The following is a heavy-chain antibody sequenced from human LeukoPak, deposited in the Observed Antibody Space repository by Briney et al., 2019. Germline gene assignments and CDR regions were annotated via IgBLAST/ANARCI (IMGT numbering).Heavy chain of an antibody. D-gene: IGHD1-26*01. Sequence: GGSLRLSCAASGFTFSSYSMNWVRQAPGKGLEWVSSISSSSSYIYYADSVKGRFTISRDNSKNTLYLQMNSLRAEDTAVYYCAKDGLLGGSYGYWGQGTLVTVS. CDR2: ISSSSSYI. CDR3: AKDGLLGGSYGY. CDR1: GFTFSSYS. V-gene: IGHV3-21*04. J-gene: IGHJ4*02.